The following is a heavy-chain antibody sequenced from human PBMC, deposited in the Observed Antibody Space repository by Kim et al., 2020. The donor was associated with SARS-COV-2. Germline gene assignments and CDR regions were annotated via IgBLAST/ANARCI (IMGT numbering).Heavy chain of an antibody. CDR3: ARSQYYYDSSGYRRGNVFDY. CDR1: GGTFSSYA. J-gene: IGHJ4*02. D-gene: IGHD3-22*01. Sequence: SVKVSCKASGGTFSSYAISWVRQAPGQGLEWMGGIIPIFGTANYAQKFQGRVAITADESTSTAYMELSSLRSEHTAVYYCARSQYYYDSSGYRRGNVFDYWGQGTLFTVSA. V-gene: IGHV1-69*13. CDR2: IIPIFGTA.